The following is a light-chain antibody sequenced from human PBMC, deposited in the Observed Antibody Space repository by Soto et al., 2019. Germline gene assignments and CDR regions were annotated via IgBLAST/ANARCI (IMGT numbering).Light chain of an antibody. J-gene: IGKJ3*01. V-gene: IGKV3-20*01. CDR3: QQYGSSLFT. CDR1: QSVSSSY. Sequence: EIVMTQSPGTLSLSPGERATLSCRASQSVSSSYLAWYQQKPGQAPRLLIYGASSRATGTPDKFSGSGSGTDFPITISIWERDDFAVYYCQQYGSSLFTFGPGTKVDIK. CDR2: GAS.